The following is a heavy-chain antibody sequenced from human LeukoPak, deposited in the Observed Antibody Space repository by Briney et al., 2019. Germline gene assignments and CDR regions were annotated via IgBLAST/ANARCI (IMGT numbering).Heavy chain of an antibody. CDR3: AKKKPLGREAWFDP. D-gene: IGHD1-26*01. J-gene: IGHJ5*02. V-gene: IGHV3-23*01. CDR2: ISASGGIT. CDR1: GFTFSDNV. Sequence: PGGSLRLSCAASGFTFSDNVMNWVRQAPGKGLEWVSVISASGGITNYADSVKGRFTISRDNSKNTLYLQMDSLRAEDTAVYYCAKKKPLGREAWFDPWGQGTLVTVSS.